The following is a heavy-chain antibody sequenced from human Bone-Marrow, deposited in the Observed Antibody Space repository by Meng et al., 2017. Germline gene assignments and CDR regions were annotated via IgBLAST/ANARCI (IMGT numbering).Heavy chain of an antibody. Sequence: QVQLQQLGAGLLKPSETLSPTCAVYGGSFNGYYWSWLRQPPGKGLAWIGEISHSGSTYYTPSLKSRVTIPLDTSKNQFSLKLTSVTAADTAVYYCARGIRILRYFRPYFDLWGRGTLVTVSS. J-gene: IGHJ2*01. V-gene: IGHV4-34*01. CDR2: ISHSGST. D-gene: IGHD3-9*01. CDR3: ARGIRILRYFRPYFDL. CDR1: GGSFNGYY.